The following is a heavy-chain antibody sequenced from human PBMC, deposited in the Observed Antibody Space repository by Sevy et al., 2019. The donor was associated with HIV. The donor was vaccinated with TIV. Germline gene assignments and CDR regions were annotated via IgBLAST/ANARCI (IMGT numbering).Heavy chain of an antibody. CDR2: IYNNSGST. J-gene: IGHJ4*02. CDR3: ARGAVVIGTAATPVLDF. Sequence: SETLSLTCSVSDDSINSYYWSWIRQPPGKGLEWIGYIYNNSGSTSYNPSLTSRVTISVDTSKNQFSLKLASVTAADTAVYYCARGAVVIGTAATPVLDFWGQGSLVTVSS. V-gene: IGHV4-59*08. CDR1: DDSINSYY. D-gene: IGHD2-2*01.